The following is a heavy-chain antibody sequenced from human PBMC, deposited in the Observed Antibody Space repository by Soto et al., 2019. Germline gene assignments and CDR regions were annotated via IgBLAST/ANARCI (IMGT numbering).Heavy chain of an antibody. CDR2: VYADGST. J-gene: IGHJ2*01. D-gene: IGHD5-18*01. CDR3: ARTAEGDTPRTHWYFDL. CDR1: GFPVNATY. Sequence: EVQLVETGGALIQPGGSLRLSCAASGFPVNATYLSWVRQAPGKGLEWLSVVYADGSTYYIDSVKGRFRISRDSSKNTLYLQMDSLRADDTAMYFCARTAEGDTPRTHWYFDLWGRGTLVTVSS. V-gene: IGHV3-53*02.